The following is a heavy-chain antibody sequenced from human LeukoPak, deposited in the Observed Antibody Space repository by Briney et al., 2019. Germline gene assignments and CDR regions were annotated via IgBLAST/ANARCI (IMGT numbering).Heavy chain of an antibody. Sequence: GGSLRLSCAASGFTFSSYAMSWVRQAPGKGLEWVSAISGSGGSTYYADSVKGRFTISRDNSKNTLYLQMNSLRAEDTAVYYCARGDYYDSSGLDYWGQGTLVTVSS. CDR2: ISGSGGST. J-gene: IGHJ4*02. CDR1: GFTFSSYA. V-gene: IGHV3-23*01. D-gene: IGHD3-22*01. CDR3: ARGDYYDSSGLDY.